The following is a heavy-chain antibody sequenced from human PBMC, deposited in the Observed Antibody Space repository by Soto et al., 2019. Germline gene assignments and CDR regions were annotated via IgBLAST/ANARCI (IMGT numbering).Heavy chain of an antibody. CDR1: GGTFSSYT. J-gene: IGHJ4*02. Sequence: SVKVSCKASGGTFSSYTISWVRQAPGQGLEWMGRIIPILGIANYAQKFQGRVTITADKSTSTAYMELSSLRSEDTAVYYCARDSSPNIPAGDSGQGTLVTVSS. V-gene: IGHV1-69*04. CDR2: IIPILGIA. CDR3: ARDSSPNIPAGD.